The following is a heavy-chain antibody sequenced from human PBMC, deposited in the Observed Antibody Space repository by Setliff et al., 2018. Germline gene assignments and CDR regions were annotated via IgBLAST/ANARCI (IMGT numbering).Heavy chain of an antibody. CDR2: ISGSSVDT. D-gene: IGHD2-8*01. V-gene: IGHV3-23*01. Sequence: GGSLRLSCVASGFTFGSYAMSWVRQTPGKGLEWVSTISGSSVDTYYVDSVKGRFTISRDNSKSSVFLHINSVTAEDTAIYYCAKDRVNDGVWDFDSWGPGILVTAPQ. J-gene: IGHJ4*02. CDR1: GFTFGSYA. CDR3: AKDRVNDGVWDFDS.